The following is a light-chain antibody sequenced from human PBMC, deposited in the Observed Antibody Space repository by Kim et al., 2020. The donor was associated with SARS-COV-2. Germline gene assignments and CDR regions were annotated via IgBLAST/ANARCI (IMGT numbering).Light chain of an antibody. Sequence: DIQMTQSPSTLSASVGDRVTITCRASQSINSWLAWYQQQPGTAPKLLIYDASSLQSGVPPRFSGRGSGTEFTLTISSLQPDDFATYYCLQYQSYPYTFGQGTKLEI. V-gene: IGKV1-5*01. J-gene: IGKJ2*01. CDR2: DAS. CDR3: LQYQSYPYT. CDR1: QSINSW.